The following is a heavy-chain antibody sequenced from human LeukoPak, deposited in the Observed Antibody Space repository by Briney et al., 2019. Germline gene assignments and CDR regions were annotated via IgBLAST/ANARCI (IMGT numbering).Heavy chain of an antibody. CDR3: ARRDDSSGYHKIFDY. Sequence: SETLSLTCAVSGDSVSSSHWWSWVRPPPGKGLEWIGEVAHTGSTKFTPSLRSRATISIDWSKNQFYLKLSSLTAADTAVYYCARRDDSSGYHKIFDYWGPGTLVTVSS. V-gene: IGHV4-4*02. CDR2: VAHTGST. J-gene: IGHJ4*02. CDR1: GDSVSSSHW. D-gene: IGHD3-22*01.